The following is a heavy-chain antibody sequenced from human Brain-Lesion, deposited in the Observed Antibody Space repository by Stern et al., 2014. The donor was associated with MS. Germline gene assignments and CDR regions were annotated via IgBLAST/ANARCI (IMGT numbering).Heavy chain of an antibody. CDR1: GYIFTGYY. CDR2: INPNTGGT. D-gene: IGHD3-3*01. V-gene: IGHV1-2*02. Sequence: VQLGESGAEVKKPGASVKVSCKTSGYIFTGYYIHWVRQAPGQGLEWMAWINPNTGGTKYAQKFQGRGTMSRDTSISTAYVELSSLTSDDTAVYYCARDQRGITIFGVVTDYYYLGMDVWGQGTTVTVSS. J-gene: IGHJ6*02. CDR3: ARDQRGITIFGVVTDYYYLGMDV.